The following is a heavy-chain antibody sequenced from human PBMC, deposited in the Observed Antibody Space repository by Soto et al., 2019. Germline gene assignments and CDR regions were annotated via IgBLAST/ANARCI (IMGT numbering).Heavy chain of an antibody. Sequence: NPGGSLRLSCAASGFTFSSYSMNCVRQAPGKGLEWVSSISSSSSYIYYADSVKGRFTISRDNAKNSLYLQMNSLRAEDTAVYYCAGYSYGGTFDYWGQGTLVTVSS. V-gene: IGHV3-21*01. J-gene: IGHJ4*02. D-gene: IGHD5-18*01. CDR3: AGYSYGGTFDY. CDR1: GFTFSSYS. CDR2: ISSSSSYI.